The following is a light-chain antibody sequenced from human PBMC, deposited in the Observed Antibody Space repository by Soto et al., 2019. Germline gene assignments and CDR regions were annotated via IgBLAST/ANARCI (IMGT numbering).Light chain of an antibody. CDR3: CSFARGTTLV. Sequence: QSALTQPASVSGSPGQSITISCTGSSSDVGSYNLVSWYQQHPGKAPKLMVYESGKRPSGVSDRFFGSKSGNTASLTISGLQAEDEADYYCCSFARGTTLVFGGGPKLTVL. J-gene: IGLJ3*02. CDR2: ESG. V-gene: IGLV2-23*01. CDR1: SSDVGSYNL.